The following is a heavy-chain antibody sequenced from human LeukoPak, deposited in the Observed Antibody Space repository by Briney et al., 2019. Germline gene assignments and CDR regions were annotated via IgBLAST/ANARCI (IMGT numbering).Heavy chain of an antibody. V-gene: IGHV3-23*01. CDR3: AKGGRLLSNPDY. J-gene: IGHJ4*02. D-gene: IGHD1-26*01. CDR2: ISGSGGST. CDR1: GFTFSSYS. Sequence: GGSLRLSCAASGFTFSSYSMNWVRQAPGKGLEWVSAISGSGGSTYYADSVKGRFTITRDNSKNTLYLQMNSLRAEDTAVYYCAKGGRLLSNPDYWGQGTLVTVSS.